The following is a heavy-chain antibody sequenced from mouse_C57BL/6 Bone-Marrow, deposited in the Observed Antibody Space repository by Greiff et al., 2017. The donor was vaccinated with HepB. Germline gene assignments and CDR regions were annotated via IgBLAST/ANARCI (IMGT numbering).Heavy chain of an antibody. CDR3: ARRDLLWLRRSYYYAMDY. Sequence: ESGPGLVKPSQSLSLTCSVTGYSITSGYYWNWIRQFPGNKLEWMGYISYDGSNNYNPSLKNRISITRDTSKNQFFLKLNSVTTEDTATYYCARRDLLWLRRSYYYAMDYWGQGTSVTVSS. CDR1: GYSITSGYY. V-gene: IGHV3-6*01. J-gene: IGHJ4*01. D-gene: IGHD2-2*01. CDR2: ISYDGSN.